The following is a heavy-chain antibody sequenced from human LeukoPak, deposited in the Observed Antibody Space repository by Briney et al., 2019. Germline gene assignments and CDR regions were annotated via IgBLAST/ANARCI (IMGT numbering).Heavy chain of an antibody. V-gene: IGHV3-30*02. Sequence: GGSLRLSCAASGFTFSSYGMHWVRQAPGKGLEWVAFIRYDGSNKYYADSVKGRFTISRDNSKNTLYLQMNSLRAEDTAVYYCAKDFQYYYDSSGSDGAFDIWGQGTMVTVSS. CDR2: IRYDGSNK. D-gene: IGHD3-22*01. CDR3: AKDFQYYYDSSGSDGAFDI. CDR1: GFTFSSYG. J-gene: IGHJ3*02.